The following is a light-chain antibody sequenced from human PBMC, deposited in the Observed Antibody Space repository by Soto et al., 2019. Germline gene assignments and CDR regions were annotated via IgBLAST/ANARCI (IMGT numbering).Light chain of an antibody. V-gene: IGLV1-40*01. CDR3: QSYDSRLSGYVV. Sequence: QSVLTQPPSVSGAPGQRVTISCTGSRSNIGAGYYVHWYQQLPGTAPKLLIYGNSNRPSGVPDRFSGSKSGTSASLAITGLQAEDEADDYCQSYDSRLSGYVVFGGGTKLTVL. CDR1: RSNIGAGYY. CDR2: GNS. J-gene: IGLJ2*01.